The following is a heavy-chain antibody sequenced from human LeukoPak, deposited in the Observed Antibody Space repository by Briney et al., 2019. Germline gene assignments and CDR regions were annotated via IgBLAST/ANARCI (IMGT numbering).Heavy chain of an antibody. CDR2: IYYSGST. Sequence: SETLSLTCTVSGGSISSHYWSWIRQPPGKGQEWIGYIYYSGSTNYNPSLKSRVTISVDTSKNQFSLKLSSVTAADTAVYYCAREKADYDSSGYFDYWGQGTLVTVSS. J-gene: IGHJ4*02. V-gene: IGHV4-59*11. CDR1: GGSISSHY. D-gene: IGHD3-22*01. CDR3: AREKADYDSSGYFDY.